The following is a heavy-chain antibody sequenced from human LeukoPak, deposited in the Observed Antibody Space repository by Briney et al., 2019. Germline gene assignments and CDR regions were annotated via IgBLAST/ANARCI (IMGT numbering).Heavy chain of an antibody. V-gene: IGHV3-53*01. CDR1: GFIVSSNY. D-gene: IGHD3-10*01. Sequence: PGGSLRLSCAASGFIVSSNYMSWVRQAPGKGLECVSVFYSGGSTYYADSVQGRFTISRDNSKNTLYLQMNSLRAEDTAVYYCARLIRSGSYPKYFDYWGQGTLVTVSS. CDR2: FYSGGST. J-gene: IGHJ4*02. CDR3: ARLIRSGSYPKYFDY.